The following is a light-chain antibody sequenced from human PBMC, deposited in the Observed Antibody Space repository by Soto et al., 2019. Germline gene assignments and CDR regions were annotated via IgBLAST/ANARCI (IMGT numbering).Light chain of an antibody. Sequence: IQMSQSPSTVSLTVGDRVTITCRASQTISSWLAWYQQKPGKAPKLLIYKASTLKSGVPSRFSGSGSGTEFTLTISSLQPDDFATYYCQHYNSYSESFGQGTKVDLK. J-gene: IGKJ1*01. CDR1: QTISSW. CDR2: KAS. CDR3: QHYNSYSES. V-gene: IGKV1-5*03.